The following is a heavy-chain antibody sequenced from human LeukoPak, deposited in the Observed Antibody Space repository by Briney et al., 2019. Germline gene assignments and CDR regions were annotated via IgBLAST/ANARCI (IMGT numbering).Heavy chain of an antibody. CDR3: ARDLGAPDYYYGMDV. J-gene: IGHJ6*02. CDR2: VSGSGVST. D-gene: IGHD1-26*01. CDR1: GFTFNNYA. V-gene: IGHV3-23*01. Sequence: GGSLRLSCAASGFTFNNYAMSWVRQPPGKGLEWVSGVSGSGVSTYYADSVKGRFTISRDNSKNSLYLQMNSLRAEDTAVYYCARDLGAPDYYYGMDVWGQGTTVTVSS.